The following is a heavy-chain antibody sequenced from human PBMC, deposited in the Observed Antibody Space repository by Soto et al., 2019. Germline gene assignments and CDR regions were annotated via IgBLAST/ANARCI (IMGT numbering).Heavy chain of an antibody. V-gene: IGHV3-30-3*01. Sequence: WGSLRLSCAASGFTFSSYAMHWVRQAPGKGLEWVAVISYDGSNKYYADSVKGRFTISRDNSKNTLYLQMNSLRAEDTAVYYCARDWGYCSSTSCPVLVWYYGMDVWGQGTTVTVSS. CDR2: ISYDGSNK. CDR1: GFTFSSYA. CDR3: ARDWGYCSSTSCPVLVWYYGMDV. D-gene: IGHD2-2*01. J-gene: IGHJ6*02.